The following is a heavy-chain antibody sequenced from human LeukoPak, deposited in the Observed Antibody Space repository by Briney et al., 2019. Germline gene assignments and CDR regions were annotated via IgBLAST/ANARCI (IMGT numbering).Heavy chain of an antibody. CDR1: GFTFSAFH. V-gene: IGHV3-73*01. CDR3: ARVPAAGTGPDY. CDR2: ITTKANSYAT. D-gene: IGHD6-13*01. J-gene: IGHJ4*02. Sequence: PGGSLRLSCAASGFTFSAFHMHWVRQASGKGLEWVGRITTKANSYATAYAASVKGRFTVSRDDSKNTAYLQMSSLKTEDTAVYYCARVPAAGTGPDYWGQGTLVTVSS.